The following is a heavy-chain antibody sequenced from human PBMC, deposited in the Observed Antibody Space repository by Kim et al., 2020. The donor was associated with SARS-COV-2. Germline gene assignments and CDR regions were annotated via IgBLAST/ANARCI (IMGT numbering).Heavy chain of an antibody. D-gene: IGHD2-15*01. CDR1: GGSFSGYY. Sequence: SETLSLTCAVYGGSFSGYYWSWIRQPPGKGLEWIGEINHSGSTNYNPSLKSRVTISVDTSKNQFSLKLSSVTAADTAVYYCARLRRKCSGGSCYVGDDYWGQGTLVTVSS. J-gene: IGHJ4*02. CDR2: INHSGST. V-gene: IGHV4-34*01. CDR3: ARLRRKCSGGSCYVGDDY.